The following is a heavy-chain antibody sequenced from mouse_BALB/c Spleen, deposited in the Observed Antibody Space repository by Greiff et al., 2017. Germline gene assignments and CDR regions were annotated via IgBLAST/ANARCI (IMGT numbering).Heavy chain of an antibody. Sequence: LVKTGASVKISCKASGYSFTGYYMHWVKQSHGKSLEWIGYISCYNGATSYNQKFKGKATFTVDTSSSTAYMQFNSLTSEDSAVYYCAGDYYAYAMDYWGQGTSVTVSS. CDR2: ISCYNGAT. V-gene: IGHV1S34*01. CDR1: GYSFTGYY. J-gene: IGHJ4*01. CDR3: AGDYYAYAMDY. D-gene: IGHD1-1*01.